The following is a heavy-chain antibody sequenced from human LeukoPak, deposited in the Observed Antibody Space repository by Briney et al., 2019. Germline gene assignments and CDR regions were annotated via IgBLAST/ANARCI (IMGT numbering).Heavy chain of an antibody. CDR2: ISYDGSNK. Sequence: PGGSLRLSCAASGFTFSSYAMHWVRQAPGKGLEWVAVISYDGSNKYYADSVKGRFTISRDNSKNTLYLQMNSLRAEDTAVYYCARTDRYQLLRGVQIRFDYYYYGMDVWGQGTTVTVSS. J-gene: IGHJ6*02. V-gene: IGHV3-30-3*01. CDR3: ARTDRYQLLRGVQIRFDYYYYGMDV. CDR1: GFTFSSYA. D-gene: IGHD2-2*01.